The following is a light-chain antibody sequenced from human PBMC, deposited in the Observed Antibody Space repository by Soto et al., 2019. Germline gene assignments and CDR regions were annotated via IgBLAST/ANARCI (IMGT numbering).Light chain of an antibody. V-gene: IGLV2-11*01. Sequence: QSALTQPRSVSGSPGQSVTISCTGTSTDVGGYNYVSWYQQHPDKAPKFILYDINKRPSGVPDRFSGSRSGNTASLTISGLQREDEADYYCCSYAGSYTGVFGGGTKLTVL. CDR3: CSYAGSYTGV. CDR2: DIN. CDR1: STDVGGYNY. J-gene: IGLJ2*01.